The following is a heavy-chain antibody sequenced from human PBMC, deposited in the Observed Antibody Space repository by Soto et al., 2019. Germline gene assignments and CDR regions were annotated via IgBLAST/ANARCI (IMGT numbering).Heavy chain of an antibody. D-gene: IGHD4-17*01. CDR2: INHSGST. CDR3: ATVTTKRAAG. J-gene: IGHJ4*02. CDR1: GGSFSGYY. V-gene: IGHV4-34*01. Sequence: SETLSLTCAVYGGSFSGYYWSWIRQPPGKGLEWIGEINHSGSTNYNPSLKSRVTISVDTSKNQFSLKLSSVTAEDTAVYYCATVTTKRAAGWGQGTLVTVSS.